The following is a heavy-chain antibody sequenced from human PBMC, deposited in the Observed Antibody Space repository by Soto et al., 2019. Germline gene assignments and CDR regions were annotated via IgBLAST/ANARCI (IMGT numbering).Heavy chain of an antibody. CDR2: LSYNGGTT. V-gene: IGHV3-23*01. CDR1: GFTFSSYA. CDR3: AIRSVTSSTDF. D-gene: IGHD2-2*01. J-gene: IGHJ4*02. Sequence: PGGSLRLSCAASGFTFSSYAMSWVRQAPGKGLEWVSSLSYNGGTTFYADSVKGRFTNSRDNSKNTLYLQMNSLSVEDTAVFYCAIRSVTSSTDFWGRGTVVTVSS.